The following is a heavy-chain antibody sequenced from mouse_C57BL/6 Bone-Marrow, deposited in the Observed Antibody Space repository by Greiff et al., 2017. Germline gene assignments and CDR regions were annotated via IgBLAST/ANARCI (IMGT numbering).Heavy chain of an antibody. CDR1: GYTFTSYW. CDR2: IDPSDSET. Sequence: QVQLQQPGVELVRPGSSVKLSCKASGYTFTSYWMHWVKQRPIQGLEWIGNIDPSDSETHYNQKFKDKATLTVDKSSSTAYMQLSSLTSEDSAVYYCARRIGYEGFAYWGQGTLVTVSA. J-gene: IGHJ3*01. D-gene: IGHD2-2*01. CDR3: ARRIGYEGFAY. V-gene: IGHV1-52*01.